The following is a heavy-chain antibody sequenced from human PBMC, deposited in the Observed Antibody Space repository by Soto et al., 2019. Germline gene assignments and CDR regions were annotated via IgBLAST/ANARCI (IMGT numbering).Heavy chain of an antibody. J-gene: IGHJ4*02. CDR2: MNPNSGTT. CDR1: GYTFTSYD. V-gene: IGHV1-8*01. CDR3: SYDSSGYYHGPLDY. Sequence: ASVKVSCKASGYTFTSYDINWVRQATGQGLEWMGWMNPNSGTTGYAQKFQGRVTMTRNTSTSTAYMELSSLRSEDTAVYYCSYDSSGYYHGPLDYWGQGTLVTVSS. D-gene: IGHD3-22*01.